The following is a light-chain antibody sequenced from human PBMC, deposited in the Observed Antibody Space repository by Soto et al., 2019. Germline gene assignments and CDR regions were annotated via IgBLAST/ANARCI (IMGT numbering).Light chain of an antibody. V-gene: IGKV3-20*01. CDR3: QQYNDSPLT. J-gene: IGKJ4*01. CDR2: GAS. CDR1: QTGRTNY. Sequence: EIVLTQSPGTLSLSPGERATLSCRASQTGRTNYFAWFQHKPGQALRLLIYGASSRATGIPDRFSGSGSGTDLSLTINSLEPEDFAVYFCQQYNDSPLTVGGGTMVVIK.